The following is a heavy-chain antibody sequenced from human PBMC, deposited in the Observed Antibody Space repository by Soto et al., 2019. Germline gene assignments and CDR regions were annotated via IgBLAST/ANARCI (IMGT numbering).Heavy chain of an antibody. CDR1: GFTFSNAW. CDR2: IKSKTDGGTT. J-gene: IGHJ5*02. Sequence: GGSLRLSCAASGFTFSNAWMNWVRQAPGKGLEWVGRIKSKTDGGTTDYAAPVKGRFTISRDDSKNTLYLQMNSLKTEDTAVYYCTTDQRQRAIFGVVNWFDPWGQGTLVTVSS. D-gene: IGHD3-3*01. CDR3: TTDQRQRAIFGVVNWFDP. V-gene: IGHV3-15*07.